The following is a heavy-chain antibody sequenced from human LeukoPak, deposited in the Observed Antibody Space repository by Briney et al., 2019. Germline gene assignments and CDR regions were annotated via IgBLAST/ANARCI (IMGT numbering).Heavy chain of an antibody. D-gene: IGHD2/OR15-2a*01. V-gene: IGHV4-4*02. J-gene: IGHJ4*02. CDR1: GGSISSSNW. Sequence: SETLSPTCTVSGGSISSSNWWSWVRQPPGKGLEWIGEIYHSGSTNYNPSLKSRVTISVDKSKNQFSLKLSSVTAADTAVYYCARVSADKYYFDYWGQGTLVTVSS. CDR2: IYHSGST. CDR3: ARVSADKYYFDY.